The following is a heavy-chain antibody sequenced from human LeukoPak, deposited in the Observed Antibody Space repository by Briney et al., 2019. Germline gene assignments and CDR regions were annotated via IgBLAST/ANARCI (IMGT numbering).Heavy chain of an antibody. Sequence: GGSLRLSCAASGFTFSSYSMNWVRQAPGNGLEWVSSISSSSSYIYYADSVKGRFTISRDNAKNSLYLQMNSLRAEDTAVYYCARDTIHSSGHSDWGQGTLVTVSS. J-gene: IGHJ4*02. CDR1: GFTFSSYS. V-gene: IGHV3-21*01. CDR2: ISSSSSYI. CDR3: ARDTIHSSGHSD. D-gene: IGHD3-22*01.